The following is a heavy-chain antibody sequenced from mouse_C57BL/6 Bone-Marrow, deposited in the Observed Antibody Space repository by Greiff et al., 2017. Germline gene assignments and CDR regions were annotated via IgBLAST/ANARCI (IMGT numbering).Heavy chain of an antibody. CDR2: ISSGGSYT. CDR1: GFTFSSYG. J-gene: IGHJ2*01. V-gene: IGHV5-6*02. Sequence: EVMLVESGGDLVKPGGSLKLSCAASGFTFSSYGMSWVRQTPDKRLEWVATISSGGSYTYYPDSVKGRFTISRDNAKNTLYLQMSSLKSEDTAVYYWARRGDPYYFDYWGQGTTLTVSS. CDR3: ARRGDPYYFDY.